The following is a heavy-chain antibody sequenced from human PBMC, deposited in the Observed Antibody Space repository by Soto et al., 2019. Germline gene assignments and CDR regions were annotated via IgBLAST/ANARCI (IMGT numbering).Heavy chain of an antibody. D-gene: IGHD2-2*01. CDR2: INPNSGGT. Sequence: QVQLVQSGAEVKKPGASVKVSCKASGYTFTGHYMHWVRQAPGQGLEWMGWINPNSGGTNYAQKFQGRVTMTRNTSISKAYMERSRLRSEDTDVYYCAREGGGCSSTSCYRGGDAFDIWGQGTMVTVSS. V-gene: IGHV1-2*02. CDR1: GYTFTGHY. J-gene: IGHJ3*02. CDR3: AREGGGCSSTSCYRGGDAFDI.